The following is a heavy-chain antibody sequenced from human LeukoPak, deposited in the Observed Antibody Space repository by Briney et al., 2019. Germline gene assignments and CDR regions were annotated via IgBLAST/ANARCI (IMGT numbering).Heavy chain of an antibody. J-gene: IGHJ4*02. CDR3: ARAVPGYFDY. Sequence: PSGTLFLTCAVYGGSFSGYYWSWIRQPPGRGLEWIGEINHSGSTNYNPSLKSRVTISVDTSKNQFSLKLSSVTAADTAVYYCARAVPGYFDYWGQGTLVTVSS. CDR2: INHSGST. V-gene: IGHV4-34*01. CDR1: GGSFSGYY.